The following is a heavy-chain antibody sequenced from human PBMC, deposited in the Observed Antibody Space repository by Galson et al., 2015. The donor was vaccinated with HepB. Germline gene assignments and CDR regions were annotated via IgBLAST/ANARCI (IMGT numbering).Heavy chain of an antibody. Sequence: SLRLSCAASGFTFSSYEMNWVRQAPGKGLEWVSYISSSGSTIYYADSVKGRFTISRDNAKNSLYLQMNSLRAEDTAVYYCARTSDFWSGYPNYYYYGMDVWGQGTTVTVSS. J-gene: IGHJ6*02. CDR2: ISSSGSTI. CDR1: GFTFSSYE. D-gene: IGHD3-3*01. V-gene: IGHV3-48*03. CDR3: ARTSDFWSGYPNYYYYGMDV.